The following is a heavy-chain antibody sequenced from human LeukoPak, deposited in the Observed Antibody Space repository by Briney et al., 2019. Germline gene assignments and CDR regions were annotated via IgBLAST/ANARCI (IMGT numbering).Heavy chain of an antibody. CDR3: AKRWSSGWYFDY. CDR2: TRYDGSNK. Sequence: GGSLRLSCAASGFTFSSYDMHWIRLPPGTGMEWVSCTRYDGSNKYYADSVKGRFTISRDNSKNTLYLQMNSLRAEDTAVYYCAKRWSSGWYFDYWGQGTLVTVSS. D-gene: IGHD6-19*01. V-gene: IGHV3-30*02. J-gene: IGHJ4*02. CDR1: GFTFSSYD.